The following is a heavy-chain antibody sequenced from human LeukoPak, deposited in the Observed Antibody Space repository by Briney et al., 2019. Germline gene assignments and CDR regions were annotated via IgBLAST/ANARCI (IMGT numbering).Heavy chain of an antibody. CDR3: ARRYCSSTSCYSGYYYYGMDV. CDR2: IIPILGIA. D-gene: IGHD2-2*02. V-gene: IGHV1-69*04. CDR1: GGTFSSYA. J-gene: IGHJ6*02. Sequence: SVKVSCKASGGTFSSYAISWVRQAPGQGLEWMGRIIPILGIANYAQKFRGRVTITADKSTSTAYMELSSLRSEDTAVYYCARRYCSSTSCYSGYYYYGMDVWGQGTTVTVSS.